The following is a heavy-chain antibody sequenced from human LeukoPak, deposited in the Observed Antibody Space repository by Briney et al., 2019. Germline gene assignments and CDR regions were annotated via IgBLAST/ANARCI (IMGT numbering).Heavy chain of an antibody. Sequence: SETLSLTCTVSGGSLSSYYWSWIRQPPGKGLEWIGYIYYSGSTNYNPSLKSRVTISVDTSKNRFSLKLSSVTAADTAVYYCARSQDDYVWGSAEEYYFDYWGQGTLVTVSS. CDR1: GGSLSSYY. CDR2: IYYSGST. CDR3: ARSQDDYVWGSAEEYYFDY. J-gene: IGHJ4*02. V-gene: IGHV4-59*01. D-gene: IGHD3-16*01.